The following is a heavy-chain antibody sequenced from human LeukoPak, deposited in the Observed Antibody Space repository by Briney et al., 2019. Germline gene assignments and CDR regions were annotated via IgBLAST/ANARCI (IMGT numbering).Heavy chain of an antibody. CDR1: GFTFSSYA. V-gene: IGHV3-23*01. D-gene: IGHD1/OR15-1a*01. CDR2: VFGNDGST. CDR3: AKYGTIRPPYYLDY. J-gene: IGHJ4*02. Sequence: GGSLRLSCAASGFTFSSYATTWVRQAPGKGLEWVSSVFGNDGSTYYADAVEGRFTISRDNSKNTVSLQMNSLRVEDTAVYYCAKYGTIRPPYYLDYWGQGTLVTVSS.